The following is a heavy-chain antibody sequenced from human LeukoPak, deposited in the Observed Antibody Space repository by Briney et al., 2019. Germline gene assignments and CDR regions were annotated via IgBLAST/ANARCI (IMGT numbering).Heavy chain of an antibody. CDR1: GFTFSSYA. CDR2: ISGSGGST. Sequence: QSGGSLRLPCAASGFTFSSYAMSWVRQAPGKGLEWVPGISGSGGSTNYADSVKGRFTISRDNSKNTLYLQMNSLRAEDTAVYYCAKEKYSSSSELFFYSFDYWGQGTLVTVSS. V-gene: IGHV3-23*01. D-gene: IGHD6-6*01. J-gene: IGHJ4*02. CDR3: AKEKYSSSSELFFYSFDY.